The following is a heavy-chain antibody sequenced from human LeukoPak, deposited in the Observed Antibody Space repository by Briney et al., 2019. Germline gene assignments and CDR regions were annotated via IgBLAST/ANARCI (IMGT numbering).Heavy chain of an antibody. J-gene: IGHJ5*02. D-gene: IGHD6-19*01. CDR2: INSDGSST. Sequence: GGSLRLPCAASGFTFSSYWMHWVRQAPGKGLVWVSRINSDGSSTSYADSVKGRFTISRDNAKNTLYLQMNSLRAEDTAVYYCARPRIAVAGTSWFDPWGQGTLVTVSS. V-gene: IGHV3-74*01. CDR3: ARPRIAVAGTSWFDP. CDR1: GFTFSSYW.